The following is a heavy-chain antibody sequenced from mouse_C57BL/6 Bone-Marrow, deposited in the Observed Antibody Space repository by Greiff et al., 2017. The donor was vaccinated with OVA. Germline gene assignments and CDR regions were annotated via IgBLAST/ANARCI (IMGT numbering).Heavy chain of an antibody. V-gene: IGHV1-55*01. J-gene: IGHJ4*01. CDR3: EIYYYGSSYAMDY. CDR1: GYTFTSYW. D-gene: IGHD1-1*01. CDR2: IYPGSGRT. Sequence: QVQLQQPGAELVKPGASVKMSCKASGYTFTSYWITWVKQRPGQGLEWIGDIYPGSGRTNYNEKFKSKAPLTVDTSSSTAYRQRSSLTSEDSAVYYCEIYYYGSSYAMDYWGQGTSGTVSS.